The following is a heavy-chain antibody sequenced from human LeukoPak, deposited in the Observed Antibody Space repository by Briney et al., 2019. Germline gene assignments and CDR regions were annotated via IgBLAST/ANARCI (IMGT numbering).Heavy chain of an antibody. D-gene: IGHD5-24*01. J-gene: IGHJ6*03. V-gene: IGHV4-39*01. CDR1: GGSISSSSYY. CDR3: ARLVGSGYNLYYYYYYMDV. Sequence: SETLSLTCTVSGGSISSSSYYWGWIRQPPGKGLEWIGSIYYSGSTYYNPSLKSRVTISVDTSKNQFSLKLSSVTAADTAVYYCARLVGSGYNLYYYYYYMDVWGKGTTVTISS. CDR2: IYYSGST.